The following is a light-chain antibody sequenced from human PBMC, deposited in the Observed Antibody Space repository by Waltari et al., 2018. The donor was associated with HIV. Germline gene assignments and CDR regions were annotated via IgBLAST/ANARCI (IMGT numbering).Light chain of an antibody. Sequence: IAMTQSPDSLAVSLGERATIKCKSRQSVLYTSDNKNNVAWYQQKPGQPPKLLIYWASTRESGVPYRFSGSGSGTDFTLTISNLQAEDVAVYYCQQYYSFPVTFGGGTRVELK. CDR1: QSVLYTSDNKNN. J-gene: IGKJ4*01. CDR3: QQYYSFPVT. V-gene: IGKV4-1*01. CDR2: WAS.